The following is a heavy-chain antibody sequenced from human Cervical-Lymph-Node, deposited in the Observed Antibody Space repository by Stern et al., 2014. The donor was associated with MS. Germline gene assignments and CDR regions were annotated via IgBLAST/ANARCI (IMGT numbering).Heavy chain of an antibody. V-gene: IGHV1-69*01. Sequence: QVQLVQSGAEVTKPGSSVKVSCKASGCTFSKFHSSWVRQAPGQGLEWMGGIFPVFGTPTYAQEFRGRVTITADVSTSTVYMELSSLRSDDTAVYYCALSSETSDRWYSLGYDLWGQGTLVTVSS. CDR2: IFPVFGTP. CDR1: GCTFSKFH. D-gene: IGHD6-13*01. CDR3: ALSSETSDRWYSLGYDL. J-gene: IGHJ5*02.